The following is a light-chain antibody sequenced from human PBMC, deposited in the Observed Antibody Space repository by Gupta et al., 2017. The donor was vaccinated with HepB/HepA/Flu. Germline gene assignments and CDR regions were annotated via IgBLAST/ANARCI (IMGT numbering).Light chain of an antibody. Sequence: QSALTQPASVSGFPGQSITISCTGTSSDVGGDKYVSWYQQHPGEAPKLMIYDVSDRPSGVSNRFSGSKSGNTASLTISGLQAEDEADYYCSSYTRSSTLVFGGGTKLTVL. CDR2: DVS. J-gene: IGLJ2*01. CDR3: SSYTRSSTLV. V-gene: IGLV2-14*03. CDR1: SSDVGGDKY.